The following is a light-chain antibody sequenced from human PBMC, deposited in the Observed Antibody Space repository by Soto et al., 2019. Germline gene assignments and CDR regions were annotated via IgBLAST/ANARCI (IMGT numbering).Light chain of an antibody. V-gene: IGKV3-11*01. CDR2: DAS. CDR1: QSVSSY. Sequence: EIVLSQSPATLSLSPGERATLSCRASQSVSSYLAWYQHKPGQAPRLLIYDASKRATGIPARFSGSGSGTSFTLTIRSLEPEDFAVYYVQQRSNWPTAWTFGQGTKVEV. J-gene: IGKJ1*01. CDR3: QQRSNWPTAWT.